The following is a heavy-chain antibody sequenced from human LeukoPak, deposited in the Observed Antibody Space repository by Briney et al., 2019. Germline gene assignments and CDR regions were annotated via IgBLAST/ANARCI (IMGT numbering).Heavy chain of an antibody. CDR2: ITSRSIQM. CDR1: GFTFSAYT. CDR3: ARPPGECNSSTCYYHYYYMDV. J-gene: IGHJ6*03. D-gene: IGHD6-13*01. Sequence: KPGGSLRLSCAASGFTFSAYTMSWVRQAPGKGLEWVSAITSRSIQMFYADSVKGRFTISRDNAKNSLYLQMNSLRAEDTAVYYCARPPGECNSSTCYYHYYYMDVRGKGTTVTVSS. V-gene: IGHV3-21*01.